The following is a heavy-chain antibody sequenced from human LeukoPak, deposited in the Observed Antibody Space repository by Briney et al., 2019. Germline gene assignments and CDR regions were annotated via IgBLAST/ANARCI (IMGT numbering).Heavy chain of an antibody. D-gene: IGHD1-1*01. Sequence: GGSLRLSCVASGFTFSSYWMSWVRQAPGKGLEWVASIKEDGGATYYVDSVRGRFAISRDNAKNSLYLQMDSLRVDDTAVYYCARVANWDLDYWGQGTLVTVSS. V-gene: IGHV3-7*05. J-gene: IGHJ4*02. CDR3: ARVANWDLDY. CDR1: GFTFSSYW. CDR2: IKEDGGAT.